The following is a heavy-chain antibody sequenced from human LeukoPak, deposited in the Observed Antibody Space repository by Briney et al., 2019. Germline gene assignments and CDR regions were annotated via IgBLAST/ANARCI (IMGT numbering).Heavy chain of an antibody. CDR2: ISSSSSTI. CDR3: ASRWELQY. V-gene: IGHV3-48*01. D-gene: IGHD1-26*01. CDR1: GFTFSSYS. J-gene: IGHJ4*02. Sequence: QPGGSLRLSCVASGFTFSSYSMNWVRQAPGKGLEWVSYISSSSSTIYYADSVKGRFTISRDNAKNSLYLQMNSLRAEDTAVYYCASRWELQYWGQGTLVTVSS.